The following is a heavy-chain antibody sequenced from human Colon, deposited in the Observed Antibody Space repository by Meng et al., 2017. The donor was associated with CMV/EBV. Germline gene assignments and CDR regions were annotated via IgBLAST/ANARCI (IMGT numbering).Heavy chain of an antibody. J-gene: IGHJ4*02. V-gene: IGHV3-7*01. CDR2: IKQDGSEK. CDR3: ARADSSGYH. D-gene: IGHD3-22*01. Sequence: GGSLRLSCAASGFTFDDYAMHWVRQAPGKGLEWVANIKQDGSEKYYVDSVKGRFTISRDNAKNSLYLQMNSLRAEDTAVYYCARADSSGYHWGQGTLVTVSS. CDR1: GFTFDDYA.